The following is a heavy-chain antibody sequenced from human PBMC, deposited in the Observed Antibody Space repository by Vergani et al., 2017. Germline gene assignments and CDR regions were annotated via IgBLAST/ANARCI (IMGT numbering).Heavy chain of an antibody. V-gene: IGHV5-51*01. D-gene: IGHD1-1*01. CDR1: EYSFGNYW. Sequence: EVELVQSGPEMRTPGESLTISCKGSEYSFGNYWIGWVRQMPGKGLEWMGIIYPADSGTRYSPSFQGQVTISADKSISTAFLQWDSLKSSDTALYDCARHTTYTDSWGQGTLVTVSS. J-gene: IGHJ4*02. CDR3: ARHTTYTDS. CDR2: IYPADSGT.